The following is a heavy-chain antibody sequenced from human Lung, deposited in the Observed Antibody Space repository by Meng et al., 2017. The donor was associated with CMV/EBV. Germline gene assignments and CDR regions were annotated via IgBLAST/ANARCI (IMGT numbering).Heavy chain of an antibody. J-gene: IGHJ5*02. CDR2: IYPGDSDV. V-gene: IGHV5-51*01. CDR3: ARNGAGEDYWFDA. D-gene: IGHD4-17*01. Sequence: EXXKISCQGFGYIFSDYWIGWVRPMPGKGLEWRGIIYPGDSDVRYSASFQGQDFISTDESISTAYLQWYSLKASDTAIYYCARNGAGEDYWFDAWGQGXLVTVSS. CDR1: GYIFSDYW.